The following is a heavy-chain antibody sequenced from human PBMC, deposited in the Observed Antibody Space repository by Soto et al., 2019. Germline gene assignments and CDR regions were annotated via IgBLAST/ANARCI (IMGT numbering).Heavy chain of an antibody. D-gene: IGHD2-15*01. J-gene: IGHJ6*02. Sequence: GGSLRLSCAASGFTFSSYSMNWVRQAPGKGLEWVSYISSSSSTIYYADSVKGRFTISRDNAKNSLYLQMNSLRDEDTAVYYCARGGYCSGGSCWGDHYGMDVWGQGTTVTVSS. CDR2: ISSSSSTI. V-gene: IGHV3-48*02. CDR1: GFTFSSYS. CDR3: ARGGYCSGGSCWGDHYGMDV.